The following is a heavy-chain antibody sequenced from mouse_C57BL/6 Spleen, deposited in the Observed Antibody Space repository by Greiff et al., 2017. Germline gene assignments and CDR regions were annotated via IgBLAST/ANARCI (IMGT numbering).Heavy chain of an antibody. V-gene: IGHV6-3*01. Sequence: EVQRVESGGGLVQPGGSMKLSCVASGFTFSNYWMNWVRQSPEKGLEWVAQIRLKSDNYATHYAESVKGRFTISRDDSKSSVYLQMNNLRAEDTGIYYCTANYYYGSSYYYFDYWGQGTTLTVSS. CDR3: TANYYYGSSYYYFDY. CDR1: GFTFSNYW. D-gene: IGHD1-1*01. CDR2: IRLKSDNYAT. J-gene: IGHJ2*01.